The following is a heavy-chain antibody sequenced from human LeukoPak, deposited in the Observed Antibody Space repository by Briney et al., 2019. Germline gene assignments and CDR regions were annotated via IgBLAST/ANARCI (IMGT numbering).Heavy chain of an antibody. J-gene: IGHJ3*02. CDR1: GFTFSRYW. CDR3: ARDESPGDNNGWYDAFDI. CDR2: IKGDGSKI. V-gene: IGHV3-7*01. Sequence: GGSLRLSCAASGFTFSRYWMTWVRKAPGKGLEWVANIKGDGSKINYADSVRGRFTISRDNAKSSLYLQMNRLRAEDTALYYCARDESPGDNNGWYDAFDIWGQGTMVTVSS. D-gene: IGHD6-19*01.